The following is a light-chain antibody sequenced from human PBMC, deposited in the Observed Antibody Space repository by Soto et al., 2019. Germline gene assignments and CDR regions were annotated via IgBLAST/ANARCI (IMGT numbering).Light chain of an antibody. CDR1: TNDVGNYNY. V-gene: IGLV2-11*01. J-gene: IGLJ2*01. CDR3: CSYAGSYTLVI. Sequence: QSALTQPRSVSGSPGQSVTISCTGTTNDVGNYNYVSWYQQHPSKAPKLMIYDVTKRPSGVPDRFSGSRSGNTASLTISGLQAEDEADYHCCSYAGSYTLVIFGGGTKLTVL. CDR2: DVT.